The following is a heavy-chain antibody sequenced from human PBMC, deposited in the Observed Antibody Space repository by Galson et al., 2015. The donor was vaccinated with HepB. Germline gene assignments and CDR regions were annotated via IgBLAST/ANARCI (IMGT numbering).Heavy chain of an antibody. V-gene: IGHV2-70*04. J-gene: IGHJ2*01. CDR2: IDWDDDN. CDR3: ARSGYSSGWYPWYFDL. Sequence: PALVKPTQTLTLTCTFSGFSLSTTEMRVSWIRQPPGKALEWLARIDWDDDNFCSPSLKTRLTISKDTSKNQVVLTMTNMDPVDTATYYCARSGYSSGWYPWYFDLWGRGTLVTVSS. CDR1: GFSLSTTEMR. D-gene: IGHD6-19*01.